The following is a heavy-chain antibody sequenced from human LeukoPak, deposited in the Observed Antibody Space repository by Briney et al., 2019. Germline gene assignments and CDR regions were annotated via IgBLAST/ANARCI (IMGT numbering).Heavy chain of an antibody. CDR2: ISGSGGST. Sequence: PGGSLRLSCAASGFTFSSYSMNWVRQAPGKGPEWVSAISGSGGSTYYADSVKGRFTISRDNSKNTLYLQMNSLRAEDTAVYYCAKDMGYCSGGSCYGYFDYWGQGTLVTVSS. CDR1: GFTFSSYS. V-gene: IGHV3-23*01. CDR3: AKDMGYCSGGSCYGYFDY. J-gene: IGHJ4*02. D-gene: IGHD2-15*01.